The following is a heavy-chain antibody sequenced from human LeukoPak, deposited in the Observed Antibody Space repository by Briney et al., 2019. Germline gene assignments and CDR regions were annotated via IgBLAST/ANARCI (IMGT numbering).Heavy chain of an antibody. V-gene: IGHV3-23*01. CDR2: ISGSGESK. D-gene: IGHD1/OR15-1a*01. CDR3: ARGGYNWDTDAGWFDP. Sequence: GGSLRLSCAAAGFTFSSYAMHWVRQVAGKGLEWVSGISGSGESKFYADSVKGRFAVSRDNSKNTLYLQMNSLRVEDTAVYYCARGGYNWDTDAGWFDPWGLGTLVTVSS. CDR1: GFTFSSYA. J-gene: IGHJ5*02.